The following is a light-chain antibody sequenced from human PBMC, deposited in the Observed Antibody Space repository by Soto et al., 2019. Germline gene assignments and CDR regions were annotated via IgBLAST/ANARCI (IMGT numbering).Light chain of an antibody. CDR2: GAS. CDR3: QQYTNWPPAWT. J-gene: IGKJ1*01. V-gene: IGKV3-15*01. Sequence: EIVMTQSPATLSVSPGERATLSCRASQSVSYNLAWYQQKPGQSPRLLIYGASTRATGIPARFSGSGSGTEFTLTISSLQSEDFAVYYCQQYTNWPPAWTFGQGTKVEI. CDR1: QSVSYN.